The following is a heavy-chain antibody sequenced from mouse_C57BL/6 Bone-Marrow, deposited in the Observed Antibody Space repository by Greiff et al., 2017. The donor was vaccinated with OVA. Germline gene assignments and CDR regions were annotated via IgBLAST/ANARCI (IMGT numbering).Heavy chain of an antibody. J-gene: IGHJ2*01. CDR3: ANYYGTIDY. V-gene: IGHV1-59*01. D-gene: IGHD1-1*01. CDR1: GYTFTSYW. CDR2: IDPSDSYT. Sequence: VQLQQPGAELVRPGTSVKLSCKASGYTFTSYWMHWVKQRPGQGLEWIGVIDPSDSYTNYTQKFKGKATLTVDTSSSTAYMQLSSLTSEDSAVDCCANYYGTIDYWGQGTTLTVSS.